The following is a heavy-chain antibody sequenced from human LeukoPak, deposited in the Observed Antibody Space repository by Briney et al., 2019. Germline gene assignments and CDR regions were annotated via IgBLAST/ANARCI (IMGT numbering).Heavy chain of an antibody. CDR1: GYSFTSSW. CDR2: INPGDSDT. D-gene: IGHD4-23*01. J-gene: IGHJ4*02. Sequence: GESLKISWKCSGYSFTSSWIAGVRQSPGKGLEWMGIINPGDSDTRYSPSFQGQVTISADKSISTAYLQWSSLKASDTALCYCARTSNSSFDYWGQGTLVTVSS. V-gene: IGHV5-51*01. CDR3: ARTSNSSFDY.